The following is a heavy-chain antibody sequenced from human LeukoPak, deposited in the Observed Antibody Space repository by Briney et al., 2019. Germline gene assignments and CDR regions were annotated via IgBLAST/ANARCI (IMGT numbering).Heavy chain of an antibody. Sequence: PSETLSLTCAVSGYSICSGYYWGWIRQPPGKGLEWIGSIYHSGSTYYNPSLKSRVAISVDTSKNQFSLKLSSVTAADTAVYYCARSTLSSGSTNYWGQGTLVTVSS. J-gene: IGHJ4*02. CDR2: IYHSGST. D-gene: IGHD1-26*01. CDR1: GYSICSGYY. V-gene: IGHV4-38-2*01. CDR3: ARSTLSSGSTNY.